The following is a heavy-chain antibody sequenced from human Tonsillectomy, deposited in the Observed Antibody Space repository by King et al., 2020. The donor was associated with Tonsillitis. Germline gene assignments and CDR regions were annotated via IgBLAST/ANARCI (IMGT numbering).Heavy chain of an antibody. CDR2: IKQDGREK. Sequence: QLVQSGGGLVQPGGALSLSCAASGFTFSSYLMIWFRQSPWKGRELVANIKQDGREKHYVASVKGRFTISRDKAKNSLYLQRNSPRAEDTAVYYCAREEVYCSSTSCFREAFDYWGQGTLVTVSS. CDR3: AREEVYCSSTSCFREAFDY. D-gene: IGHD2-2*01. CDR1: GFTFSSYL. J-gene: IGHJ4*02. V-gene: IGHV3-7*01.